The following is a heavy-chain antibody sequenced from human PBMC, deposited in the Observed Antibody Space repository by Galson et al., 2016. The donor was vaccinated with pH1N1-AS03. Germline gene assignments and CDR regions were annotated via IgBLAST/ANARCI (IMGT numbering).Heavy chain of an antibody. Sequence: SLRLSCAVSGFRFDDYAMHWVRQAPGKGLEWDSSISWNSNKIDYADSVKGRFTISRDSAKNSLNLQMNSLRAEDTALYYCIKGGAASADFFDIWGQGTMVTVSS. J-gene: IGHJ3*02. V-gene: IGHV3-9*01. D-gene: IGHD3/OR15-3a*01. CDR3: IKGGAASADFFDI. CDR1: GFRFDDYA. CDR2: ISWNSNKI.